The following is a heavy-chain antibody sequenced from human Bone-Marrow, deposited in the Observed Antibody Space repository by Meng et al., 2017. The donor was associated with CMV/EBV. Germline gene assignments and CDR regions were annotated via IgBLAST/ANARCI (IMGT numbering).Heavy chain of an antibody. CDR2: INPNSGGT. D-gene: IGHD3-22*01. CDR3: ARDRVMIVQKFSFDY. Sequence: ASVKVSCKASGYTFTGYYMHWVRQAPGQGLEWMVWINPNSGGTNYAQKFQGRVTMTRDTSISTAYMELSSLRSEDTAVYYCARDRVMIVQKFSFDYWGQGTLVTVSS. V-gene: IGHV1-2*02. J-gene: IGHJ4*02. CDR1: GYTFTGYY.